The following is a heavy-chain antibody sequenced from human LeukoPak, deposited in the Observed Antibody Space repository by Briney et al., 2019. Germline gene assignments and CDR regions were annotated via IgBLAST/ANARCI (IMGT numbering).Heavy chain of an antibody. Sequence: SETLSLTCTVSGGSISGSSYYWGWIRQPPGKGPEWIGSIYYSGSTYYNPSLKSRVTISVDTSKNQFSPKLSSVTAADTAVYYCARRGGYDYYFDYWGQGTLVTVSS. D-gene: IGHD5-12*01. CDR2: IYYSGST. CDR3: ARRGGYDYYFDY. V-gene: IGHV4-39*01. CDR1: GGSISGSSYY. J-gene: IGHJ4*02.